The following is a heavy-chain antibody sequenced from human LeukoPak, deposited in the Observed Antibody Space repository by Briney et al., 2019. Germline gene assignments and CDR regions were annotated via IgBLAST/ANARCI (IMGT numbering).Heavy chain of an antibody. D-gene: IGHD5-18*01. Sequence: MPSQTLSLTCTVSGGSISGGDYYWSWIRQPPGKGLEWIGYIYYSGSTYYNPSLKSRVTISVDTSKNQFSLKLSSVTAADTAVYYCARSVDTAMVAFDYWGQGTLVTVSS. J-gene: IGHJ4*02. CDR1: GGSISGGDYY. CDR3: ARSVDTAMVAFDY. CDR2: IYYSGST. V-gene: IGHV4-30-4*01.